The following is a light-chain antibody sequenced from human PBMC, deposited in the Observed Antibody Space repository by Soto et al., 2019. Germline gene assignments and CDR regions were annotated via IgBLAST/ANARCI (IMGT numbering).Light chain of an antibody. CDR3: QQYNGYPIT. CDR1: QSISIW. V-gene: IGKV1-5*03. J-gene: IGKJ4*01. Sequence: DIQMTQSPSTLSASVGDRVTITCRASQSISIWLAWYQQKPGRAPKVLIYKTSTLESGVPSRFSGSGSGTEFTLTVSSLQPDDVATYYCQQYNGYPITFGGGTKVEIK. CDR2: KTS.